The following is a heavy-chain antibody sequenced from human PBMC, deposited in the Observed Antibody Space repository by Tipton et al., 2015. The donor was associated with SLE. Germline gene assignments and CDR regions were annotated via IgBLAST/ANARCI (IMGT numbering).Heavy chain of an antibody. CDR3: ARGFCGGKGELYFDR. V-gene: IGHV3-48*03. CDR1: GFTFSSYE. D-gene: IGHD2-15*01. J-gene: IGHJ2*01. Sequence: SLRLSCAASGFTFSSYEMNWVRQAPGKGLEWVSYIISSGSTIYYADSVKGRFTISRDNAKNSLYLQMNSLRAEDTAVYYCARGFCGGKGELYFDRWGRGTLVT. CDR2: IISSGSTI.